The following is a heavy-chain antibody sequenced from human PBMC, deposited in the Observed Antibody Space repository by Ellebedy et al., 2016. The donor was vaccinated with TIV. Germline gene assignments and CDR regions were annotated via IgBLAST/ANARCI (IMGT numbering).Heavy chain of an antibody. CDR3: ANCIAAAGTRFYYYGMDV. V-gene: IGHV3-23*01. CDR2: ISGSGGST. Sequence: GESLKISCAASGFTFSSYAMSWVRQAPGKGLEWVSAISGSGGSTYYADSVKGRFTISRDNSKNTLYLQMNSLRAEDTAVYYCANCIAAAGTRFYYYGMDVWGQGTTVTVSS. J-gene: IGHJ6*02. CDR1: GFTFSSYA. D-gene: IGHD6-13*01.